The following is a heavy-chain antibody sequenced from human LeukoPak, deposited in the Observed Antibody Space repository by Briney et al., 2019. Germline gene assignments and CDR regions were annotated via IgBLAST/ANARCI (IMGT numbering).Heavy chain of an antibody. CDR1: GFTFSSYE. V-gene: IGHV3-48*03. Sequence: PGGSLRLSCAASGFTFSSYEMNWVRQAPGKGLEWVSYISSSGSTIYYADSVKGRFTISRDNAKNSLYLQMNSLRAEDTAVYYCAREVGYCSSTSCYLGVYYYYYMDVWGKGTTVTVSS. CDR2: ISSSGSTI. CDR3: AREVGYCSSTSCYLGVYYYYYMDV. D-gene: IGHD2-2*01. J-gene: IGHJ6*03.